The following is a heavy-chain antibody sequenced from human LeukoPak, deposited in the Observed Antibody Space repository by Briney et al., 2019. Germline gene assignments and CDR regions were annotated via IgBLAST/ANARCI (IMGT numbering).Heavy chain of an antibody. D-gene: IGHD4-17*01. J-gene: IGHJ3*02. CDR3: ARAYGDYVDDAFDI. Sequence: GGSLRLSCAASGFTFSSYDMHWVRQTPGKGLEYVSAISSNGGSTYYANSVKGRFTISRDNSKNTLYLQMGSLRAEDMAVYYCARAYGDYVDDAFDIWGQGTMVTVSS. V-gene: IGHV3-64*01. CDR2: ISSNGGST. CDR1: GFTFSSYD.